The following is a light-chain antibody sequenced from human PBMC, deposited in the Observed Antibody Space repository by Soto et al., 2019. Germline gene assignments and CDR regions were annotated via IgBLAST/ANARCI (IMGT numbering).Light chain of an antibody. V-gene: IGKV3-15*01. CDR2: DAS. CDR3: QQYIKWPIT. Sequence: IVMTQSPATLSVSAGERATLSCRASQSVSSNLAWYQQKPGQAPRLLISDASTRATGIPARFSGSVSGTEGTLTVSSLKSEDGSVYYCQQYIKWPITFGQGTRLEI. CDR1: QSVSSN. J-gene: IGKJ5*01.